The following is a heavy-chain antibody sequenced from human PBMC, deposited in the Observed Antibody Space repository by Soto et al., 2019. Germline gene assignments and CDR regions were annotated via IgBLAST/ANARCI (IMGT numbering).Heavy chain of an antibody. CDR2: IWYDGSNK. V-gene: IGHV3-33*01. D-gene: IGHD2-21*01. CDR1: GFTFSSYG. CDR3: ARNIHPRSARDTPYGGADY. J-gene: IGHJ4*02. Sequence: QVQLVESGGGVVQPGRSLRLSCAASGFTFSSYGMHWVRQAPGKGLEWVAVIWYDGSNKYYADSVKGRFTISRDNSKNRLYLQMNSLRAEDTAVYYCARNIHPRSARDTPYGGADYWGQGTLVTVSS.